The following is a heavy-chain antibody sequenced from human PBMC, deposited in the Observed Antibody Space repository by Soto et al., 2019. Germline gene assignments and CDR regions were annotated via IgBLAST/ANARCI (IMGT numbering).Heavy chain of an antibody. CDR2: IYYSGST. Sequence: SETLSLTCTVSGGSMSGNYWSWIRQPPGKGLEWIGCIYYSGSTNYNPSLKSRVTISVDTSKNQFSLKLTSVTAADTAVYFCARGGWYVDYWGQGTLVTVSS. J-gene: IGHJ4*02. D-gene: IGHD6-19*01. CDR1: GGSMSGNY. V-gene: IGHV4-59*01. CDR3: ARGGWYVDY.